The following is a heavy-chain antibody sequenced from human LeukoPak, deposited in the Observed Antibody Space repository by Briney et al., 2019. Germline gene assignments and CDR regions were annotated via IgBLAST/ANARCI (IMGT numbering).Heavy chain of an antibody. CDR1: GDSVSSNSAA. J-gene: IGHJ4*02. V-gene: IGHV6-1*01. Sequence: SQTLSLTCAISGDSVSSNSAAWNWIRQSPSRGLEWLGRTYYRSKWYNDYAVSVKSRITINPDTSKNQFSLQLNSVTPEDTAVYYCARGRYDYVWGSYRLATLDYWGQGTLVTVSS. CDR2: TYYRSKWYN. CDR3: ARGRYDYVWGSYRLATLDY. D-gene: IGHD3-16*02.